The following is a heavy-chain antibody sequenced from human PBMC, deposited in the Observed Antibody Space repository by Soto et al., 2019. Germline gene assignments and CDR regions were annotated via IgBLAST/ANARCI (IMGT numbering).Heavy chain of an antibody. CDR1: GYTFTGYY. CDR2: INPNSGGT. J-gene: IGHJ6*02. Sequence: ASVKVSCKASGYTFTGYYMHWVRQAPGQGLEWMGWINPNSGGTNYAQKFQGWVTMTRDTSISTAYMELSRLRSDDTAVYYCARDQMCLDGSGSYYNKGPYYYGMDVWGQGTTVPVSS. D-gene: IGHD3-10*01. V-gene: IGHV1-2*04. CDR3: ARDQMCLDGSGSYYNKGPYYYGMDV.